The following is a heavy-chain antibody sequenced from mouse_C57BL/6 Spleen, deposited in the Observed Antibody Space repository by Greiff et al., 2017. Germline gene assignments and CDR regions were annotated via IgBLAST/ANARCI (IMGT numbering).Heavy chain of an antibody. CDR3: AYTTVGAMDY. Sequence: QVQLQQPGAELVMPGASVKLSCKASGYTFTSYWMHWVKQRPGQGLEWIGEIDPSDSYTNYNQKFKGQSTLTVDKSSSTAYMQLSSLTSEDSAVYYCAYTTVGAMDYWGQGTSVTVSS. V-gene: IGHV1-69*01. J-gene: IGHJ4*01. D-gene: IGHD1-1*01. CDR2: IDPSDSYT. CDR1: GYTFTSYW.